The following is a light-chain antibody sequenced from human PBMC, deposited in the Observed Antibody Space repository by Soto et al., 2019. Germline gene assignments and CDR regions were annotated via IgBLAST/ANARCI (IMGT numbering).Light chain of an antibody. CDR3: CSYTSSSTSVV. J-gene: IGLJ2*01. CDR2: DVS. CDR1: SSDVGGYNY. V-gene: IGLV2-14*01. Sequence: QSALTQPASVSGSPGQSITISCTGTSSDVGGYNYVSWYQQHPGKAPKLMIYDVSNRPSVVSNRFSGSKSGNTASLTISGLQAEDEAEYYCCSYTSSSTSVVFGGGTKVTVL.